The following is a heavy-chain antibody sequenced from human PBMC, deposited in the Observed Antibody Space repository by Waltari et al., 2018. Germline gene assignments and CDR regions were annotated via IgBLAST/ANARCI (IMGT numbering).Heavy chain of an antibody. J-gene: IGHJ6*03. D-gene: IGHD6-13*01. Sequence: QLQLQESGPGLVKPSETLSLTCTVSGGSISSSSYYWGWIRQPPGKGLEWIGSIYYSGSTYYNPSLKSRVTISVATSKNQFSLKLSSVTAADTAVYYCATTLYSSSWYNYYYYMDVWGKGTTVTVSS. CDR2: IYYSGST. V-gene: IGHV4-39*01. CDR1: GGSISSSSYY. CDR3: ATTLYSSSWYNYYYYMDV.